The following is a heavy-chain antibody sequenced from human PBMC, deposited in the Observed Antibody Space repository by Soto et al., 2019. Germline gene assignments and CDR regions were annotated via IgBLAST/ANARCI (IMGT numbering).Heavy chain of an antibody. Sequence: GGSLRLSCSASGFTFSNYALTWVRQAPGKGLEWVSIISPTGFTTYYTDSMKGRFTISRDNSKNTLYLQMNSLRAEDTAVYYCARRWGRGWYYYYYGMDVWGQGTTVTVSS. CDR1: GFTFSNYA. CDR3: ARRWGRGWYYYYYGMDV. D-gene: IGHD6-19*01. CDR2: ISPTGFTT. V-gene: IGHV3-23*01. J-gene: IGHJ6*02.